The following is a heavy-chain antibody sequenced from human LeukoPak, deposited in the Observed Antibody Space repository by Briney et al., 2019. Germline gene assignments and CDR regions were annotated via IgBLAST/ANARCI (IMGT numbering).Heavy chain of an antibody. D-gene: IGHD6-6*01. CDR2: INPSGGST. CDR3: ARDWSSSPKAGYYFDY. CDR1: GGTFSSYA. Sequence: ASVKVSCKASGGTFSSYAISWVRQAPGQGLEWMGIINPSGGSTSYAQKFQGRVTMTRDTSTSTVYMELSSLRSEDTAVYYCARDWSSSPKAGYYFDYWGQGTLVTVSS. J-gene: IGHJ4*02. V-gene: IGHV1-46*01.